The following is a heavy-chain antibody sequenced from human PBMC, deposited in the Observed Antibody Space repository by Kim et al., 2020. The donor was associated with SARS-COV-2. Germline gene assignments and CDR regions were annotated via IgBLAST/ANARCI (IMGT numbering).Heavy chain of an antibody. CDR3: AKDGGDSSGLVDY. V-gene: IGHV3-30*18. CDR2: ISYDGSNK. CDR1: GFTFSSYG. D-gene: IGHD6-19*01. J-gene: IGHJ4*02. Sequence: GGSLRLSCAASGFTFSSYGMHWVRQAPGKGLEWVAVISYDGSNKYYADSVKGRFTISRDNSKNTLYLQMNSLRAEDTAVYYCAKDGGDSSGLVDYWGQGTLVTVSS.